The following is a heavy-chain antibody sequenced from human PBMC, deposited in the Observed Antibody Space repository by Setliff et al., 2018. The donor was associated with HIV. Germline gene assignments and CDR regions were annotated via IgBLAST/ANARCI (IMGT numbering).Heavy chain of an antibody. CDR2: ITSNLNYK. V-gene: IGHV3-21*01. Sequence: GGSLRLSCVASGFSFSRYTMMWVRQTPGKGLEWVSSITSNLNYKYADSVKGRFTISRDNTKNSLYLQMNSLRAEDTAVYYCARVVGAYYDSSGYYYSYYFDYWGQGTLVTVSS. D-gene: IGHD3-22*01. J-gene: IGHJ4*02. CDR3: ARVVGAYYDSSGYYYSYYFDY. CDR1: GFSFSRYT.